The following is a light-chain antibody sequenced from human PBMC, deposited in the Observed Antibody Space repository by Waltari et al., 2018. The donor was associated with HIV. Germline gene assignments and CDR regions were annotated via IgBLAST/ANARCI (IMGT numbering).Light chain of an antibody. J-gene: IGLJ2*01. Sequence: QSALTQPASVSGSPGQSITMSCTGTSRDVGSYHLVSWYQQNPGKAPKLIIYEVNKPPPGITNRFSGFKSGNTASLTITGLQAEDEADYHCCSYAIGGTFVFGGGTKVTVL. CDR2: EVN. CDR3: CSYAIGGTFV. V-gene: IGLV2-23*02. CDR1: SRDVGSYHL.